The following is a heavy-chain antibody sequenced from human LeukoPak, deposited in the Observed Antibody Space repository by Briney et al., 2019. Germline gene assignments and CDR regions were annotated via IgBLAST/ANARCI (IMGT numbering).Heavy chain of an antibody. CDR3: ARGSGDYGFGMDV. J-gene: IGHJ6*02. Sequence: PGGSLRLSCAASGFTVSSNYMSWVRQAPGKGLEWVSVIYSGGSTYYADSVKGRFTISRDNSKNTLYLQMNSLRAEDTAVYYCARGSGDYGFGMDVWGQGTTVTVSS. CDR2: IYSGGST. V-gene: IGHV3-53*01. CDR1: GFTVSSNY.